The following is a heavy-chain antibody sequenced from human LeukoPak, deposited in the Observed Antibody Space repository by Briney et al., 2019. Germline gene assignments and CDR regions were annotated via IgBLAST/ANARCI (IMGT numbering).Heavy chain of an antibody. CDR2: IYYSGST. D-gene: IGHD7-27*01. J-gene: IGHJ3*02. V-gene: IGHV4-59*01. Sequence: SETLSLTCTVSGGSISSYYWSWIRQPPGKGLEWIGYIYYSGSTNYNPSLKSRVTISVDTSKNQFSLKLSSVTAADTAVYYCARDSGFELGFLPMGKAFDIWGQGTMVTVSA. CDR1: GGSISSYY. CDR3: ARDSGFELGFLPMGKAFDI.